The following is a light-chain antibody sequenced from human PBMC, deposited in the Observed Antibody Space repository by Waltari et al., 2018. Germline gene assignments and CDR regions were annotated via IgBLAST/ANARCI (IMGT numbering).Light chain of an antibody. J-gene: IGKJ4*01. V-gene: IGKV1-16*01. Sequence: DIQMTHSPSSLTASVRDRVTITCRASQDIGDFLVWFQQRPGKAPHPLIYAASTLQGWVPSRFSGGGSGTDFTLTIRSLQPEDSGTYYCQQYQDYPHTFGGGTRVEVK. CDR3: QQYQDYPHT. CDR1: QDIGDF. CDR2: AAS.